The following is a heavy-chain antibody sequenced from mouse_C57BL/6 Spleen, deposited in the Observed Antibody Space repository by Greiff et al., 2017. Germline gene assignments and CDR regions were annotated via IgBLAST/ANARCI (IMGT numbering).Heavy chain of an antibody. CDR2: IDPSDSET. CDR3: ARRTGRGARDY. CDR1: GYTFTSYW. D-gene: IGHD3-3*01. J-gene: IGHJ4*01. V-gene: IGHV1-52*01. Sequence: VQLQQPGAELVRPGSSVKLSCKASGYTFTSYWMHWVKQRPIQGLEWIGNIDPSDSETHYNQKFKDKATLTVDKSSSTAYMQLSSLTSEDSAVYYCARRTGRGARDYWGQGTSVTVSS.